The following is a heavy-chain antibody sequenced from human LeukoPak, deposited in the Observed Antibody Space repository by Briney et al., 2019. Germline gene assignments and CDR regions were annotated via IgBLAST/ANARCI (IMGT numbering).Heavy chain of an antibody. CDR3: ATSYYDSRLFDY. CDR2: IYYSGST. J-gene: IGHJ4*02. CDR1: GGSISSGDYY. D-gene: IGHD3-22*01. V-gene: IGHV4-30-4*01. Sequence: KPSETLSLTCTVSGGSISSGDYYWSWIRQPPGKGLEWIGYIYYSGSTYHNPSLKSRVTISVDTSKNQFSLKLSSVTAADTAVYYCATSYYDSRLFDYWGQGTLVTVSS.